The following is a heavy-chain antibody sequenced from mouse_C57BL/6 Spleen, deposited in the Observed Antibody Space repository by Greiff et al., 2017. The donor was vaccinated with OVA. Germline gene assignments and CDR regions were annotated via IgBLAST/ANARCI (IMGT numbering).Heavy chain of an antibody. CDR2: ISYDGSN. CDR1: GYSITSGYY. Sequence: ESGPGLVKPSQSLSLTCSVTGYSITSGYYWNWIRQFPGNKLEWMGYISYDGSNNYNPSLKNRISITRDTSTNQFFLKLNSVTTEDTATYYCARRGNYYSNYDWYFDVWGTGTTVTAST. CDR3: ARRGNYYSNYDWYFDV. J-gene: IGHJ1*03. D-gene: IGHD2-5*01. V-gene: IGHV3-6*01.